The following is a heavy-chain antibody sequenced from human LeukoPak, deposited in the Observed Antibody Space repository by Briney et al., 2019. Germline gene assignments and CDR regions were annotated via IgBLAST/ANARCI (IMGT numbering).Heavy chain of an antibody. CDR2: ISAYNGIT. J-gene: IGHJ4*02. D-gene: IGHD5-12*01. V-gene: IGHV1-18*04. CDR3: ARSIVATIWPFEDY. Sequence: ASVKVSCKASGYTFTSYGISWVRQAPGQGLEWMGWISAYNGITNYAQKLQGRVTMTTDTSTSTAYMELRSLRSDDTAVYYCARSIVATIWPFEDYWGQGTLVTVSS. CDR1: GYTFTSYG.